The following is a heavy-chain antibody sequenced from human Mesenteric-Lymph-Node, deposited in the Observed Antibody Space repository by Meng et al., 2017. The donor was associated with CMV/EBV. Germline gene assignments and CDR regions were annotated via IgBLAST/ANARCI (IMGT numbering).Heavy chain of an antibody. J-gene: IGHJ4*02. CDR3: ARGRAAGWYLPAPL. Sequence: GESLKISCAASGFTFSSYWMSWVRQAPGKGLKWVANIKQDGSEKYYVDSVKGRFTISRDNAKNSLYLQMNSLRAEDTAVYYCARGRAAGWYLPAPLWGQGTLVTVSS. CDR1: GFTFSSYW. CDR2: IKQDGSEK. D-gene: IGHD6-19*01. V-gene: IGHV3-7*03.